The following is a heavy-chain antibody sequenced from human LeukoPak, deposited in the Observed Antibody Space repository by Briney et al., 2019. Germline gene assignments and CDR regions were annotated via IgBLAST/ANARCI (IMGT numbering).Heavy chain of an antibody. CDR2: ISYDGSNK. Sequence: GGSLRLSCAASGFTFSSYAMHWVRQAPGKGLEWVAVISYDGSNKYYADSVRGRFTISRDNSKNTLYLQMNSLGAEDTAVYYCARVSGYLLTDRFDPWGQGTLVTVSS. V-gene: IGHV3-30-3*01. CDR1: GFTFSSYA. CDR3: ARVSGYLLTDRFDP. J-gene: IGHJ5*02. D-gene: IGHD3-3*01.